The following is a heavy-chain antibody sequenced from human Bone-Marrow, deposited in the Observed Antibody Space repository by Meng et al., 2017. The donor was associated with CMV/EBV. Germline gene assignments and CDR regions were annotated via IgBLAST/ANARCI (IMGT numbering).Heavy chain of an antibody. V-gene: IGHV3-20*01. Sequence: GESLKISCAASGFTFDDYGMSWVRQAPGKGLEWVSGINWNGGRTGYADSVKGRFTISRDNAKNSLYLQMNSLRAEDTALYHCARIGYCSSTGCYTGWFAPWGQGNLVHVAS. CDR3: ARIGYCSSTGCYTGWFAP. J-gene: IGHJ5*02. D-gene: IGHD2-2*02. CDR2: INWNGGRT. CDR1: GFTFDDYG.